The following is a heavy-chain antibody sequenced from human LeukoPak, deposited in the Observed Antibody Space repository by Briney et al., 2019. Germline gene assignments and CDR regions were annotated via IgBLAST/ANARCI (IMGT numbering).Heavy chain of an antibody. Sequence: ASVKVSCKASGYSFTSYGITWVRQAPGQGLEWMGWISVYNGNTNYAQKFQGRVTMSTDTSTSTAYMELRSLRSDDTAVYYCARVGLSVWNRISFDFDPWGQGTLVTVSS. CDR3: ARVGLSVWNRISFDFDP. CDR1: GYSFTSYG. V-gene: IGHV1-18*01. J-gene: IGHJ5*02. CDR2: ISVYNGNT. D-gene: IGHD5/OR15-5a*01.